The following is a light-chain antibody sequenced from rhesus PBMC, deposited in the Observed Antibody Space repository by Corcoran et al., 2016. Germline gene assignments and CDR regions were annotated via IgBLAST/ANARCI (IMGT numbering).Light chain of an antibody. CDR3: QQNSDWPPYS. J-gene: IGKJ2*01. CDR2: APT. CDR1: QSVSSS. V-gene: IGKV3-35*01. Sequence: EIVLTQSPATLSLSPGERATLPCRVSQSVSSSLAWYQQKPGQAPRLLLYAPTTRATGFPDRFRGSGSGTDFTLTVSSLGPEDVGVYYFQQNSDWPPYSFGQGAKVEI.